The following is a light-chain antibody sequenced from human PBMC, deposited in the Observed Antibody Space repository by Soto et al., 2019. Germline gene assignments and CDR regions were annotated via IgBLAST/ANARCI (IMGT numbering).Light chain of an antibody. V-gene: IGKV3-20*01. CDR2: GAS. CDR1: QSISSNS. Sequence: EIVLTQSPGTLSLSPGERATLSCRASQSISSNSLAWYQQKPGQAPRVLIYGASSRATGLPDRFSGGGSGTDFTLTISRLEPEDFAVYYCQQYGSSLYTFGQGTKLEIK. J-gene: IGKJ2*01. CDR3: QQYGSSLYT.